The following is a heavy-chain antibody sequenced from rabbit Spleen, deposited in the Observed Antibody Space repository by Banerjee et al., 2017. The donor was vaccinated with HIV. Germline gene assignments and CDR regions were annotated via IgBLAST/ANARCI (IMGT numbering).Heavy chain of an antibody. CDR3: ARDTSSSFSSYGMDL. D-gene: IGHD1-1*01. CDR2: IAGSSSGFT. V-gene: IGHV1S45*01. CDR1: RFDFSTYS. Sequence: ELVESGGGLVQPGGSLKLSCKTSRFDFSTYSMSWVRQAPGKGLEWISCIAGSSSGFTYSATWAKGRFTCSKTPSTTVTLQVTRLTAADTATYFCARDTSSSFSSYGMDLWGPGTLVTVS. J-gene: IGHJ6*01.